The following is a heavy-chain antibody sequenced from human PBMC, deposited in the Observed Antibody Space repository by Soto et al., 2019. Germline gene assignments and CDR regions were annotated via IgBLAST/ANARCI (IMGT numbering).Heavy chain of an antibody. CDR3: AKLGVTGTLDYYYGMDV. J-gene: IGHJ6*02. D-gene: IGHD1-7*01. CDR1: GFTFSSYA. Sequence: LRLSCAASGFTFSSYAMSWVRQAPGKGLEWVSAISGSGGSTYYADSVKGRFTISRDNPKNTLYLQMNSLRAEDTAVYYCAKLGVTGTLDYYYGMDVWGQGTTVTVSS. V-gene: IGHV3-23*01. CDR2: ISGSGGST.